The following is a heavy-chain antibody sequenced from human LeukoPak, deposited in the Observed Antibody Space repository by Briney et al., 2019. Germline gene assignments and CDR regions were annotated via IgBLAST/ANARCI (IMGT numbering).Heavy chain of an antibody. Sequence: ASVKVSCKASGYTFTGYYMHWVRQSPGQGLEWMGRINPNSGGTNYAQKFQGRVTMTRDTSISTAYMELSRLRSDDTAVCYCAREGGSHYYYYYYMDAWGKGTTVTVSS. D-gene: IGHD1-26*01. CDR3: AREGGSHYYYYYYMDA. V-gene: IGHV1-2*06. CDR1: GYTFTGYY. CDR2: INPNSGGT. J-gene: IGHJ6*03.